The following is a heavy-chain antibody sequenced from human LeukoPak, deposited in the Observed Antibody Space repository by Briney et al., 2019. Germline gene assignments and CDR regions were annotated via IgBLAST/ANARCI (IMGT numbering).Heavy chain of an antibody. D-gene: IGHD2-2*01. CDR3: ATDCSSTSCYGFVDY. Sequence: ASVKVSCKVSGYTLTELSMHWVRQAPGKGLEWMGGFDPEDGETIYAQKFQGRATMTEDTSTDTAYMELSSLRSGDTAVYYCATDCSSTSCYGFVDYWGQGTLVTVSS. CDR2: FDPEDGET. V-gene: IGHV1-24*01. CDR1: GYTLTELS. J-gene: IGHJ4*02.